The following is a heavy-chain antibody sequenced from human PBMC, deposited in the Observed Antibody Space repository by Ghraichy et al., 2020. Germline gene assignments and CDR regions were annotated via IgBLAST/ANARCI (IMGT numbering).Heavy chain of an antibody. V-gene: IGHV4-39*01. CDR1: GGSISSSSYY. CDR2: IYYSGST. CDR3: ARHDPEGTNIVVVPAATPFDY. D-gene: IGHD2-2*01. J-gene: IGHJ4*02. Sequence: SETLSLTCTVSGGSISSSSYYWGWIRQPPGKGLEWIGSIYYSGSTYYNPSLKSRVTISVDTSKNQFSLKLSSVTAADTAVYYCARHDPEGTNIVVVPAATPFDYWGQGTLVTVSS.